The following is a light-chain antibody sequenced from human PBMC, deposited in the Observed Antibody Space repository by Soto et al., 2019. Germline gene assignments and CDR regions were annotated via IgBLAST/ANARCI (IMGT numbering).Light chain of an antibody. Sequence: EIVLTQSPGTLSLSPGERATLSCRASQSVSSSYLAWYQQKPGQAPRLLIYGASSRPTGIPDRFSGSGSGTDFTLTISRLEPEDFAVYYCQQYGSSTGWTFGQGTKVEIK. V-gene: IGKV3-20*01. CDR2: GAS. CDR1: QSVSSSY. CDR3: QQYGSSTGWT. J-gene: IGKJ1*01.